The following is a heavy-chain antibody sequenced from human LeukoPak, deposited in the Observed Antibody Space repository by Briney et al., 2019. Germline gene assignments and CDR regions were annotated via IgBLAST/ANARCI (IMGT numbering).Heavy chain of an antibody. V-gene: IGHV4-59*08. Sequence: SETLSLTCTVSGGSISSYYWSWIRQPPGKGLEWIGYIYYSGSTNYNPTLKSRVTISVDTSKNQFSLKLSSVTAADTAVYYCARLWSGYDIDSDYWGQGTLVTVSS. CDR2: IYYSGST. J-gene: IGHJ4*02. CDR3: ARLWSGYDIDSDY. D-gene: IGHD5-12*01. CDR1: GGSISSYY.